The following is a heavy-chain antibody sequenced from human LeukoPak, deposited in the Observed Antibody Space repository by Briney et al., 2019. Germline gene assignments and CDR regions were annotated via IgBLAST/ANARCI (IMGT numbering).Heavy chain of an antibody. J-gene: IGHJ4*02. CDR3: TRAWHSSGWNNFDY. V-gene: IGHV3-49*04. CDR2: IRSKAYGGTT. Sequence: PGRSLRCSCTASGFTFGDYAMGWVRQAPGNGLERAGFIRSKAYGGTTEYAASVKGRFTISRDDSKSIAYLQMNSMKTEDTAVYYCTRAWHSSGWNNFDYWGQGTLVTVSS. CDR1: GFTFGDYA. D-gene: IGHD6-19*01.